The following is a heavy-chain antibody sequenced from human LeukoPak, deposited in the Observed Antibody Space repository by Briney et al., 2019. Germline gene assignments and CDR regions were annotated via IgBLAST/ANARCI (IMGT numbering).Heavy chain of an antibody. CDR2: IYYIGST. Sequence: SETLSLTCTVSGGSIMNFHWSWIRQPPGKGLEWIGYIYYIGSTNYNPSLQSRVTLSVDTSKNQFSLKLTPVTAADTAVYYCARHWHLEGTSSAYYGMDVWGQGTTVTVSS. CDR1: GGSIMNFH. CDR3: ARHWHLEGTSSAYYGMDV. V-gene: IGHV4-59*08. J-gene: IGHJ6*02. D-gene: IGHD1-7*01.